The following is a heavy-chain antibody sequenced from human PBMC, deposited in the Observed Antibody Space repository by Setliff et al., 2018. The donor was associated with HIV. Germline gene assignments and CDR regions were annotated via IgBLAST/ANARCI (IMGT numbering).Heavy chain of an antibody. D-gene: IGHD3-10*01. J-gene: IGHJ4*02. CDR1: GGSISSSNW. CDR3: ARSWGSGSYPY. CDR2: IYHSGST. V-gene: IGHV4-4*02. Sequence: SETLSLTCAVSGGSISSSNWWSWVRQPPGKGLEWIGEIYHSGSTNYNPSLKSRVTISVDKSKNQFFLKLNSVTAADTAVYYCARSWGSGSYPYWGQGTLVTVSS.